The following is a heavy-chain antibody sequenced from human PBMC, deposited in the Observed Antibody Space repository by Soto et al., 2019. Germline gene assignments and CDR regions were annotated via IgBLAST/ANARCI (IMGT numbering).Heavy chain of an antibody. Sequence: QVQLVESGGGVVQPGRSQRLSCAASGFTFSSYGMHWVRQAPGKGLEWVAVIWYDGSNKYYADSVKGRFTISRDNSKNTLYLQMNSLRAEDTAVYYCAREDDYGDYGLDYWGQGTLVTVSS. CDR3: AREDDYGDYGLDY. CDR2: IWYDGSNK. CDR1: GFTFSSYG. V-gene: IGHV3-33*01. J-gene: IGHJ4*02. D-gene: IGHD4-17*01.